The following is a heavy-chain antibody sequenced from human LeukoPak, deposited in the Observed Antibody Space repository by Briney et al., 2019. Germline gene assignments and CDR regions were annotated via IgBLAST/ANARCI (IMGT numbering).Heavy chain of an antibody. J-gene: IGHJ6*02. CDR1: GYTLTDYY. Sequence: ASVKVSCKASGYTLTDYYIHWVRHAPGQGLEWVGWMNPNSGDTNSAQSFQGRVTMTRETSISTAYMELSRLRFDDTAVYYCARVRRYYYGMDVWGQGTTVTVSS. CDR2: MNPNSGDT. V-gene: IGHV1-2*02. CDR3: ARVRRYYYGMDV.